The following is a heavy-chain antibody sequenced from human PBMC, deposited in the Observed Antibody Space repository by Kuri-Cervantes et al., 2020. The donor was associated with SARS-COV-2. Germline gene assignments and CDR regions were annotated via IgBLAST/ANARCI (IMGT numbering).Heavy chain of an antibody. CDR1: GGSISSYY. CDR3: ARATSFTSIYYYFDS. D-gene: IGHD2-2*01. J-gene: IGHJ4*02. V-gene: IGHV4-59*01. Sequence: LRLSCAVSGGSISSYYWTWDRQPPEKGLEFIGYIYYNGNGYNPSLESRVAMSLDTSRNQFSLRLTSVTPADTAVYYCARATSFTSIYYYFDSWGQGNLVTVSS. CDR2: IYYNGNG.